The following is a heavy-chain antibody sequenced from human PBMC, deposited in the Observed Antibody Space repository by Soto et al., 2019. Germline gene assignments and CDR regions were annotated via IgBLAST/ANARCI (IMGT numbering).Heavy chain of an antibody. CDR3: ALGLNYCASGRPPYGMDV. D-gene: IGHD3-10*01. Sequence: SQTISLTCAISGDSVSRSSAAWNWIRQSPSRGLEWLGRTYYRSKWYNDFAVSVESRITINPDPSKNQFSLQLNSATPEDTAIYYCALGLNYCASGRPPYGMDVWGRVTTVAVSS. V-gene: IGHV6-1*01. J-gene: IGHJ6*02. CDR1: GDSVSRSSAA. CDR2: TYYRSKWYN.